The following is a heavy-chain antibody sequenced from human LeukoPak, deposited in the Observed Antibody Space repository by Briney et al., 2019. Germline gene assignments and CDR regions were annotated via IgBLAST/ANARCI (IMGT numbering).Heavy chain of an antibody. D-gene: IGHD3-10*01. CDR1: GFTFNTYG. CDR3: ARGNSGTTTFDF. Sequence: GGSLRLSCAASGFTFNTYGMHWVRQAPGKGLEWVALIWYDGSKKNFGDAVKGRFTISRDSFKNTLSLQMNSLRVDDSAVYFCARGNSGTTTFDFWGQGTLVTVSS. CDR2: IWYDGSKK. V-gene: IGHV3-33*01. J-gene: IGHJ4*02.